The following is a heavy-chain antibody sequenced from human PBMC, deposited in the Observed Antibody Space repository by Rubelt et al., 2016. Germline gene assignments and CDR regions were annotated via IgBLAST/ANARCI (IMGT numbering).Heavy chain of an antibody. J-gene: IGHJ3*02. D-gene: IGHD3-3*01. Sequence: QLVQSAAEVKEPGASVKVSCKASGYTFTGYYIHWMRQAPGQGLEWMGRIDPNSGATNYTQIFQGRVTMTRDTSVRTAYMDLGSLTSGDTAIYFWAKVRRPGMVASSTFDIWGQGTMVTVSS. V-gene: IGHV1-2*06. CDR3: AKVRRPGMVASSTFDI. CDR1: GYTFTGYY. CDR2: IDPNSGAT.